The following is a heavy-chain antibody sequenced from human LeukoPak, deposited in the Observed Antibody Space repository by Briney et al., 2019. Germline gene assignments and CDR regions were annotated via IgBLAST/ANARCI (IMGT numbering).Heavy chain of an antibody. J-gene: IGHJ4*02. CDR3: ARGKYYYDSSGYSIFDY. CDR1: RFTFRSYW. CDR2: IKEDGSEK. D-gene: IGHD3-22*01. Sequence: GGSLRLSCAASRFTFRSYWMGWVRQAPGKGLEWVANIKEDGSEKYYVDSVKGRFTISRDNARNSLYLQMNSLRAEDTAVYYCARGKYYYDSSGYSIFDYWGQGTLVTVSS. V-gene: IGHV3-7*04.